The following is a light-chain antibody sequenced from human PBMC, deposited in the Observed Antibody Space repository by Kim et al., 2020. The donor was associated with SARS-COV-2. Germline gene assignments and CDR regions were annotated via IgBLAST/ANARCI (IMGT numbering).Light chain of an antibody. J-gene: IGLJ2*01. V-gene: IGLV3-1*01. CDR1: KLGDKY. Sequence: SYELTQPPSVAVAPGQTASITCSGDKLGDKYACWYQQKPGQSAVLVIYQDSKRPSGIPERFSGSNSGNTATLTISGTKAMDEADYYCQAWDSSTVVFGGG. CDR2: QDS. CDR3: QAWDSSTVV.